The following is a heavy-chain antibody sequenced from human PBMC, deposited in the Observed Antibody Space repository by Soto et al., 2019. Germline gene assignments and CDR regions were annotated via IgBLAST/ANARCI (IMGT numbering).Heavy chain of an antibody. CDR3: ARELMPSAGSGDFYAMDV. CDR1: WFTFSSYT. D-gene: IGHD6-19*01. J-gene: IGHJ6*02. Sequence: GGSLRLSCAASWFTFSSYTMHWVRQAPGKGLEWVAVITYNGNEYYTDSVRGRFTISRDSSRTTVYLQMNSLRPGDTALYYCARELMPSAGSGDFYAMDVSGQGTMVTVSS. V-gene: IGHV3-30*04. CDR2: ITYNGNE.